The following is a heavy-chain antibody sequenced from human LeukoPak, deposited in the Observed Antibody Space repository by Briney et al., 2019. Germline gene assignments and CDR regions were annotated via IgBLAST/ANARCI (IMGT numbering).Heavy chain of an antibody. CDR3: ASNYYDSSGYYNWYFDL. CDR2: IYHSGST. J-gene: IGHJ2*01. V-gene: IGHV4-38-2*02. Sequence: SETLSLTCTVSGYSIGSGYYWVWIRQPPGKGLEWIGSIYHSGSTYYNPSLKSRVTISVDTSKNQFSLKLSSVTAADTAVCYCASNYYDSSGYYNWYFDLWGRGTLVTVSS. D-gene: IGHD3-22*01. CDR1: GYSIGSGYY.